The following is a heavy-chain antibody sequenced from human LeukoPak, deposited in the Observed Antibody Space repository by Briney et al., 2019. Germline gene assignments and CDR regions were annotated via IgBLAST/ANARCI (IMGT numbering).Heavy chain of an antibody. J-gene: IGHJ4*02. Sequence: GGSLRLSCVASGFTFGSYWMTWVRQAPGKGLEWVANIKQEGGEKHYVDSAKARFTISRDNGKNSLYLQMSSLRAEDTAIYYCARAGMRSTSPPDYWGQGTLVTVSS. D-gene: IGHD2-2*01. V-gene: IGHV3-7*01. CDR1: GFTFGSYW. CDR2: IKQEGGEK. CDR3: ARAGMRSTSPPDY.